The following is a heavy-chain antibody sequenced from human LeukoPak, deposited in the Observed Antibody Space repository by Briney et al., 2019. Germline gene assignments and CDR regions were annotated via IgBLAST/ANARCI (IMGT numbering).Heavy chain of an antibody. V-gene: IGHV3-53*01. Sequence: GGSLRLSCAASGFTVSSNYMSWVRQAPGKGLERVSVIYSGGSTYYADSVKGRFTISRDNSKNTLYLQMNSLRAEDTAVYYCATDGSGWSRSSWGQGTLVTVSS. J-gene: IGHJ5*02. D-gene: IGHD6-19*01. CDR3: ATDGSGWSRSS. CDR2: IYSGGST. CDR1: GFTVSSNY.